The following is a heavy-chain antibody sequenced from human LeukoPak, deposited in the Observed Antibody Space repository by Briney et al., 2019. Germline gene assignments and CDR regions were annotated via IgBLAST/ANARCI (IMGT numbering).Heavy chain of an antibody. CDR1: GFTFSSYS. CDR2: ISSSSSYI. J-gene: IGHJ4*02. Sequence: PGGSLRLSCAASGFTFSSYSMNWVRQAPGKGLEWVSSISSSSSYIDYADSVKGRFTISRDNAKNSLYLQMNSLRAEDTAVYYCASLAVAGNYFDYWGQGALVTVSS. V-gene: IGHV3-21*04. D-gene: IGHD6-19*01. CDR3: ASLAVAGNYFDY.